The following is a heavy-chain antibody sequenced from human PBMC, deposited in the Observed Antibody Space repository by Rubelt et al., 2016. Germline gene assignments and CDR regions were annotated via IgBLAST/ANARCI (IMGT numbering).Heavy chain of an antibody. CDR3: ARDVIGKLEY. J-gene: IGHJ4*02. V-gene: IGHV3-74*01. CDR1: GFTFSIYW. D-gene: IGHD3-10*01. CDR2: IDSDGGST. Sequence: EVQLVESGGGLVQPGGSLRLSCAASGFTFSIYWMHWVRQAPGKGLVWVSRIDSDGGSTTYADSVKGRLTISRDNAKNVLVLQMNSLRVEDTAVYYCARDVIGKLEYWGQGTLVTVSS.